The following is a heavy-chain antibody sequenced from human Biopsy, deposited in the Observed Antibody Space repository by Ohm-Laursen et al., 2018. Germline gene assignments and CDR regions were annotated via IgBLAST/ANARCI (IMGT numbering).Heavy chain of an antibody. J-gene: IGHJ6*02. CDR3: ARWYGDLFYYYNGMDV. V-gene: IGHV3-21*01. D-gene: IGHD3-10*01. CDR2: ITSRTSST. Sequence: GSLRLSCTASGFTFNVYSIVWVRQAPGKGLEWVSSITSRTSSTYYADSVKGRVTISRDNANNSVSLQMNNLRADDTAVYYCARWYGDLFYYYNGMDVWGQGTTVTVSS. CDR1: GFTFNVYS.